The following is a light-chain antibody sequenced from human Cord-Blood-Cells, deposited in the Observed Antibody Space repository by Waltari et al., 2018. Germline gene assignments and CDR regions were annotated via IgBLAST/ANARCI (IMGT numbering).Light chain of an antibody. V-gene: IGKV1-5*01. CDR3: QQYNSYST. CDR2: DAS. Sequence: DIQMTQSPSTLSASVGDRVTITCRASQSISSWLAWYQQKPGKAPKLLIYDASSLESGVPSRFSGSGSVTEFTLTISSLQPDDFATYYCQQYNSYSTFAQGTKVESK. CDR1: QSISSW. J-gene: IGKJ1*01.